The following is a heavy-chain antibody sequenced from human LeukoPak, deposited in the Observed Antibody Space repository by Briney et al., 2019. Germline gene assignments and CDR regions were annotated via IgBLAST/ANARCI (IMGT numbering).Heavy chain of an antibody. CDR1: GFTFSSYA. J-gene: IGHJ4*02. Sequence: PGRSLRLSCAASGFTFSSYAMHWVRQAPGKGLEWVAVISYDGSNKYYADSVKGRFTISRDNSKNTLYLQMNGLRAEDTAVYYCARDTKGFGAVYLKRGGYFDYWGQGTLVTVSS. D-gene: IGHD3-10*01. CDR2: ISYDGSNK. CDR3: ARDTKGFGAVYLKRGGYFDY. V-gene: IGHV3-30-3*01.